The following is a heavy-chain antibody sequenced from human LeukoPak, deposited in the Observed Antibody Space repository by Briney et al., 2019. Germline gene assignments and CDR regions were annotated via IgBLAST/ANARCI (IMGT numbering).Heavy chain of an antibody. Sequence: GALRLSCAASGFTFDDYGMSWVRQAPGKGLEWVSGINWNGGSTGYADSVKGRFTISRDNAKNSLYLQMNSLRAEDTALYHCARVVAAAGTDDAFDIWGQGTMVTVSS. CDR2: INWNGGST. CDR3: ARVVAAAGTDDAFDI. V-gene: IGHV3-20*01. CDR1: GFTFDDYG. J-gene: IGHJ3*02. D-gene: IGHD6-13*01.